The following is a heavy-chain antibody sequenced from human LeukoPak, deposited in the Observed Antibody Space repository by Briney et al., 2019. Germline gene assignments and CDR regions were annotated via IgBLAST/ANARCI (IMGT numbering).Heavy chain of an antibody. D-gene: IGHD6-6*01. CDR2: IYYTGST. J-gene: IGHJ4*02. V-gene: IGHV4-59*08. CDR3: ARHRAYSSSSPFDY. Sequence: PSETLSLTCSVSGCSISSLYWSWIRQPPGKGLAWIGYIYYTGSTNYNPSLKSRVTMFVDMSKNQFSLRLSSVTAADTAVYYCARHRAYSSSSPFDYWGQGTLGTVSS. CDR1: GCSISSLY.